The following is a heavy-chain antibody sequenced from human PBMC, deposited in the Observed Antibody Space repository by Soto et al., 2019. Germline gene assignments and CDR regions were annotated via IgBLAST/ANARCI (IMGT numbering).Heavy chain of an antibody. J-gene: IGHJ4*02. CDR1: GGSVSSGSYY. CDR2: IYYSGST. Sequence: SETLSLTCTVSGGSVSSGSYYWSWIRQPPGKGLEWIGYIYYSGSTNYNPSLKSRVTISVDTSKNQFSLKLSSVTAADTAVYYCARGDYCGGDCYSVDFDYWGQGTLVTVSS. D-gene: IGHD2-21*02. CDR3: ARGDYCGGDCYSVDFDY. V-gene: IGHV4-61*01.